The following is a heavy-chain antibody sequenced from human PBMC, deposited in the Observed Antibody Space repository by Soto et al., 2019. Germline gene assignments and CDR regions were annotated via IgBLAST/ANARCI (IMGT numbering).Heavy chain of an antibody. CDR1: GYTFTGYY. D-gene: IGHD3-10*01. V-gene: IGHV1-2*04. CDR2: INPNSGGT. J-gene: IGHJ6*02. Sequence: QVQLVQSGAEVKKPGASVKVSCKASGYTFTGYYMHWVRQAPGQGLEWMGWINPNSGGTNYAQKFQGWVTMTRDTSISIAYMELSRLRSDDTAVYYCVITMVRGASYGMDVWGQGTTVTVSS. CDR3: VITMVRGASYGMDV.